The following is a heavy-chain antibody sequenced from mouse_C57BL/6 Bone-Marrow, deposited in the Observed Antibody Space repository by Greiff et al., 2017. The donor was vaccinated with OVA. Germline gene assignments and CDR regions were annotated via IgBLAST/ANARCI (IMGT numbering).Heavy chain of an antibody. CDR2: FHPYNDDT. CDR1: GYTFTTYP. J-gene: IGHJ4*01. V-gene: IGHV1-47*01. D-gene: IGHD2-1*01. CDR3: ERKGDGNYGGDY. Sequence: VKLVESGAELVKPGASVKMSCKASGYTFTTYPIEWMKQNHGKSLEWIGNFHPYNDDTKYNEKFKGKATLTVEKSSSTVYLELSRLTSDDSAVYYCERKGDGNYGGDYWGKGTSVTVSS.